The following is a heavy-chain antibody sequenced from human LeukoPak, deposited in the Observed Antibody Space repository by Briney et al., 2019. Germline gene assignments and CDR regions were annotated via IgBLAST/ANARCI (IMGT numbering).Heavy chain of an antibody. Sequence: GRSLRLSCAASGFTFSSYGMHWVRQAPGKGLEWVAVIWYDGSNKYYADSVKGRFTISRDNAKNTLYLQMNSLRAGDTAMYYCVRGDGHLLSSFVDYWGQGTLVTVSS. CDR1: GFTFSSYG. CDR3: VRGDGHLLSSFVDY. V-gene: IGHV3-33*01. CDR2: IWYDGSNK. D-gene: IGHD2-2*01. J-gene: IGHJ4*02.